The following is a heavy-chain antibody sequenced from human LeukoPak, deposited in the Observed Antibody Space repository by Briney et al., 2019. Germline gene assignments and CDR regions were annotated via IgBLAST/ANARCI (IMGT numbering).Heavy chain of an antibody. D-gene: IGHD3-22*01. CDR2: IYSSGST. CDR1: GGSISSSYYY. CDR3: ARHGGTMIVVVTLIDY. Sequence: PSETLSLTCTVSGGSISSSYYYWGWIRQPPGKGLEWIGSIYSSGSTYYNPSLKSRVTISVDTSKNQFSLKLSSVTAADTAVYYCARHGGTMIVVVTLIDYWGQGTLVTVSS. V-gene: IGHV4-39*01. J-gene: IGHJ4*02.